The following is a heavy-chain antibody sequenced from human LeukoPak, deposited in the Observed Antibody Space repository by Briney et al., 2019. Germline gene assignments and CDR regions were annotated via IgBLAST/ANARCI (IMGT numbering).Heavy chain of an antibody. D-gene: IGHD2-2*01. J-gene: IGHJ4*02. CDR2: SSSSGTTI. Sequence: GGSLRLSCAAPGFTFSSYEMNWVRQDPGKGLQWVSYSSSSGTTIYYAESVKGRFTISRDNAKNSLHLQMNSLRAEDTAVYYCASQDVFRYHDYWGQGTLVTVSS. CDR3: ASQDVFRYHDY. V-gene: IGHV3-48*03. CDR1: GFTFSSYE.